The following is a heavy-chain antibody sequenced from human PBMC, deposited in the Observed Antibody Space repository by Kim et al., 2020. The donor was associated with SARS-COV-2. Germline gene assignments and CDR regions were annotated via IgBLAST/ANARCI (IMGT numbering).Heavy chain of an antibody. CDR3: AKGVNSGWRNGMDV. J-gene: IGHJ6*02. Sequence: GGSLRLSCAASGFTFSSFAMSWVRQAPGKGLEWVSTISAGGDNTFYAASVKGRLTISRDTSKNTLYLHMNSLSVEDTAVYYCAKGVNSGWRNGMDVWGRG. V-gene: IGHV3-23*01. CDR1: GFTFSSFA. D-gene: IGHD6-19*01. CDR2: ISAGGDNT.